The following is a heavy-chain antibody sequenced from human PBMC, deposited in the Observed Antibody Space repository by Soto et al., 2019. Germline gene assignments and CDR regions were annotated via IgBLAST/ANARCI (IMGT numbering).Heavy chain of an antibody. CDR3: ARVGGSFYGSWDS. Sequence: QVQLVESGGGVVQPGRSLRLSCAASGFTFSMYVMHWVRQAPGKGLEWVAVMAYDGNREYYGDSVKGRFFVSRDNSKITLYLQMNSLRPEDTAVYYWARVGGSFYGSWDSWGQGALVTVSS. CDR1: GFTFSMYV. J-gene: IGHJ4*02. CDR2: MAYDGNRE. V-gene: IGHV3-30-3*01. D-gene: IGHD1-26*01.